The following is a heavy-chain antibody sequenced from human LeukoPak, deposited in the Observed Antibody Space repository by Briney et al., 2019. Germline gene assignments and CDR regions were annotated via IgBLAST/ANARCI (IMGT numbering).Heavy chain of an antibody. CDR2: IYHSGSP. J-gene: IGHJ4*02. Sequence: SETLSLTCAVSGGSIISSNWWSWVRQPPGKGLEWIGEIYHSGSPNYTPSLKSRVTVSIDKSKNQFSLKLSSVTAADTAVYYCAVNYDSSGYPYWGQGTLVTVSS. CDR1: GGSIISSNW. D-gene: IGHD3-22*01. CDR3: AVNYDSSGYPY. V-gene: IGHV4-4*02.